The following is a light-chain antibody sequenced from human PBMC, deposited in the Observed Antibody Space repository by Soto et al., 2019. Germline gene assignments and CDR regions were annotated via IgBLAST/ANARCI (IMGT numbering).Light chain of an antibody. CDR1: QSISSY. CDR3: QQNYSTPIG. J-gene: IGKJ5*01. Sequence: DIQMTQSPSSLSASVGDRVTITCRASQSISSYLNWYQQKPGKAPKLLIYAASSLQSGVPSRFSGSGSGTDFTLTISSLQPEDFATYYCQQNYSTPIGFGQGTPLEIK. CDR2: AAS. V-gene: IGKV1-39*01.